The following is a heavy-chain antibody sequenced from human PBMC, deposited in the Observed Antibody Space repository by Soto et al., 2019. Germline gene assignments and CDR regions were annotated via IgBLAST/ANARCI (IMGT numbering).Heavy chain of an antibody. CDR3: ANSPFEEGGIYYGFDV. CDR1: GDTFNNYI. V-gene: IGHV1-69*16. CDR2: SIPLRGTA. Sequence: QVQLVQSGAEVKKPGSSLQVSCKASGDTFNNYIISWVRQAPGQGLELMGGSIPLRGTADYVQKFQGRVTITADESTSTVFMELSSLRSEDTAVYYCANSPFEEGGIYYGFDVWGQGTTVPVSS. D-gene: IGHD3-16*01. J-gene: IGHJ6*02.